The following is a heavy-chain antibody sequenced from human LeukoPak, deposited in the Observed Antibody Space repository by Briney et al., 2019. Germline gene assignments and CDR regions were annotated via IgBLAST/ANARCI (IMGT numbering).Heavy chain of an antibody. D-gene: IGHD2-21*02. CDR3: ARDFRAYCGGDCYSGDAFDI. Sequence: GRSLRLSCAASGFTFSSYAMHWARQAPGKGLEWVAVISYDGSNKYYADSVKGRFTISRVNSKNTLYLQMNSLRAEDTAVYYCARDFRAYCGGDCYSGDAFDIWGQGTMVTVSS. CDR2: ISYDGSNK. CDR1: GFTFSSYA. V-gene: IGHV3-30*04. J-gene: IGHJ3*02.